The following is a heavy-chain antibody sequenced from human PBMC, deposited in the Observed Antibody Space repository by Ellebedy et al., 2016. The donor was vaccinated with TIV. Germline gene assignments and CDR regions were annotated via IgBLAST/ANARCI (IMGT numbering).Heavy chain of an antibody. CDR2: INAGNGDT. D-gene: IGHD3-10*01. CDR1: GYTFTSHI. CDR3: ARDPEGPYYYGSGKFDY. J-gene: IGHJ4*02. Sequence: ASVKVSXXASGYTFTSHIIHWVRQAPGQWLEWLGWINAGNGDTKYSQKFQGRVTITRDTSASTVYMEMSSLRSEDTAVFYCARDPEGPYYYGSGKFDYWGQGTPVTVSS. V-gene: IGHV1-3*01.